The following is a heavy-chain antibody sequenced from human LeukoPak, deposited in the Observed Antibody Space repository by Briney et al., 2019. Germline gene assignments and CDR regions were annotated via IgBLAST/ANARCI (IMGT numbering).Heavy chain of an antibody. CDR2: ISSSSSYI. V-gene: IGHV3-21*01. D-gene: IGHD2-2*01. Sequence: GGSLRLSCAASGFTFSSYSMNWVRQAPGKGLEWVSSISSSSSYIYYADSVKGRFTISRDNAKNSLYLQMNSLRAEDTAVYYCARDLYCSSTSCADALDIWGQGTMVTVSS. CDR1: GFTFSSYS. CDR3: ARDLYCSSTSCADALDI. J-gene: IGHJ3*02.